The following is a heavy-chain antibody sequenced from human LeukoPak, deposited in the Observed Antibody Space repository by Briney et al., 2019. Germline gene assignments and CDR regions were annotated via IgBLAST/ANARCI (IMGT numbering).Heavy chain of an antibody. CDR1: GVTVGNNY. CDR3: ARDPPAVAANTYG. D-gene: IGHD6-6*01. V-gene: IGHV3-66*01. J-gene: IGHJ4*02. CDR2: IYSGGST. Sequence: GGSLRLSCAASGVTVGNNYMNWVRQAPGKGLEWVSPIYSGGSTHYADSVKGRFTISRDNSKNTLYLQMNSLRVDDTAAYYCARDPPAVAANTYGWGQGTLVTVSS.